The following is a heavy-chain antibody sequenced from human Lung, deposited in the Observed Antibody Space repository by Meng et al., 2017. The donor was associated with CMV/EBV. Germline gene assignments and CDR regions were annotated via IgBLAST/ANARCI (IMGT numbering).Heavy chain of an antibody. CDR1: GFIFSSYA. CDR3: AKERSFGNRTYYDCWSGRAPGDWFDP. J-gene: IGHJ5*02. V-gene: IGHV3-23*03. CDR2: IYSGGSST. D-gene: IGHD3-3*01. Sequence: ESLKISCAASGFIFSSYAMSWVRQAPGKGLEWVSVIYSGGSSTYYADSVKGRYTISRDNSKNTLNLQMNSLRAEDTAVYYCAKERSFGNRTYYDCWSGRAPGDWFDPWGQGTXVTVSS.